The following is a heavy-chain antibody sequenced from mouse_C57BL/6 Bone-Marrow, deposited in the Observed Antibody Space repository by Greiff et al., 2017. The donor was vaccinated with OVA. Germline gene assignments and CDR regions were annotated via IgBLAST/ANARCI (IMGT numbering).Heavy chain of an antibody. V-gene: IGHV1-52*01. CDR2: IDPSDSET. J-gene: IGHJ1*03. D-gene: IGHD2-4*01. CDR1: GYTFTSYW. Sequence: QVQLQQPGAELVRPGSSVKLSCKASGYTFTSYWMHWVKQRPLQGLEWIGNIDPSDSETHYNQKFKDKATLTVDKSSSTAYMQLSSLTSEDSAVYYCARPIYYDYGFDVWGTGTTVTVSS. CDR3: ARPIYYDYGFDV.